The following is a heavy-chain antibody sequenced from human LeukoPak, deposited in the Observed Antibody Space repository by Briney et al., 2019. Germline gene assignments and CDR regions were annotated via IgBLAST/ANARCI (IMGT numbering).Heavy chain of an antibody. V-gene: IGHV1-18*01. Sequence: APVKLSCKASGYTFTRYGFSWVRQAPGQGLEWMGWISAYDGGTKYAQKVQGRVTMTTDTSTSTAYMELRSLRSDDTAVYYCARGAEYHLLYYFDYWGQGTLVTVSS. CDR1: GYTFTRYG. CDR3: ARGAEYHLLYYFDY. J-gene: IGHJ4*02. D-gene: IGHD2-2*01. CDR2: ISAYDGGT.